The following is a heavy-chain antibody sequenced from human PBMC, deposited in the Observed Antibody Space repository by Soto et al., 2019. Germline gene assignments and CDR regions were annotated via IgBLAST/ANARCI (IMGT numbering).Heavy chain of an antibody. CDR2: IYYLGNT. CDR1: GGSISSGGYY. CDR3: AGGFTMVRGVINEWDAFDI. V-gene: IGHV4-39*01. D-gene: IGHD3-10*01. Sequence: PSETLSLTCTVSGGSISSGGYYWSWIRQHPGKGLEWGGSIYYLGNTYYNPSLGGRVSISVDTSKNQFSLKLSSVTAADTAVYYCAGGFTMVRGVINEWDAFDIWGQGTMVTVSS. J-gene: IGHJ3*02.